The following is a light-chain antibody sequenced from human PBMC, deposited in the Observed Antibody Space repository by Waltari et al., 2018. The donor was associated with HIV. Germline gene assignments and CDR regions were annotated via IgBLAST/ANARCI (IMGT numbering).Light chain of an antibody. Sequence: DIQLTQSPSFLSASVGDRVTITCRASQGISSYLAWYQQKPGKAPKLLIYAASTWQRGVPSRFSGSRSGTEFTLTISSLQPEDFATYYCQQLNSYLGFTFGPGTKVDIK. CDR2: AAS. J-gene: IGKJ3*01. CDR3: QQLNSYLGFT. V-gene: IGKV1-9*01. CDR1: QGISSY.